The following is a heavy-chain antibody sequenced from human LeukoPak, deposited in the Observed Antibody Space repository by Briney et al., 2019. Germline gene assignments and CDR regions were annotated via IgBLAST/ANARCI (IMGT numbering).Heavy chain of an antibody. CDR1: GFTFTSSA. V-gene: IGHV1-58*02. D-gene: IGHD2-21*02. CDR2: IVVGSGNT. J-gene: IGHJ6*03. Sequence: SVKVSCKASGFTFTSSAMQWVRQARGQRLEWIGWIVVGSGNTNYAQKFQERVTITRDMSTSAAYMELSSLRSEDTAVYYCATRVVVTASMDVWGKGTTVTVSS. CDR3: ATRVVVTASMDV.